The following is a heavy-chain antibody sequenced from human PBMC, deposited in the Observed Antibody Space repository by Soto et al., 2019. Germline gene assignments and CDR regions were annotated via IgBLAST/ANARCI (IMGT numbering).Heavy chain of an antibody. CDR2: ILPMFDIT. J-gene: IGHJ3*02. D-gene: IGHD6-13*01. CDR3: SLGSWSAETFDI. Sequence: QVQLVQSGAEVKKPGSSVKVSCKASGGTFSTYTVVWVRQAPGQGLEWMGRILPMFDITNNAQRFQGRVTMTADKSTSTAYLELTSLRSEDTAVYYCSLGSWSAETFDIWGRGTIVTVSS. V-gene: IGHV1-69*02. CDR1: GGTFSTYT.